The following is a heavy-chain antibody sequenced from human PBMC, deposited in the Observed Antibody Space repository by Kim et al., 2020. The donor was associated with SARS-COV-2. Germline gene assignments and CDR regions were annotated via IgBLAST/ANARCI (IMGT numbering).Heavy chain of an antibody. Sequence: GGSLRLSCTASGFNFISYAMSWVRQAPGKGLEWVSAISGSGRSTYYADSVKGRFTISRDNSKNTLYLQMNSLRADDTTVYYCAKAFMTYWYFDLCGRGTLVTVSS. CDR1: GFNFISYA. J-gene: IGHJ2*01. CDR3: AKAFMTYWYFDL. D-gene: IGHD3-16*01. CDR2: ISGSGRST. V-gene: IGHV3-23*01.